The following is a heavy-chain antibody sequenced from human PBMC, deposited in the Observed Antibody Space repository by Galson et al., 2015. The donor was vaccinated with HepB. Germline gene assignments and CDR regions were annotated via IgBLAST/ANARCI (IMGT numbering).Heavy chain of an antibody. CDR2: INPSGGST. J-gene: IGHJ4*02. D-gene: IGHD3-9*01. CDR3: ARVGKNGKITIFRPDFDY. Sequence: SVKVSCKASGYTFTSYYMHWVRQAPGQGLEWMGIINPSGGSTSYAQKFQGRVTMTRDTSTSTVYMELSSLRSEDTAVYYCARVGKNGKITIFRPDFDYWGQGTLVTVSS. CDR1: GYTFTSYY. V-gene: IGHV1-46*01.